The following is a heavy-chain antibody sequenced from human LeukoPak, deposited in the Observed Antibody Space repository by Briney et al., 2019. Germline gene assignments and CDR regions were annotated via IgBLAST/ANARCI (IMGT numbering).Heavy chain of an antibody. V-gene: IGHV3-23*01. CDR3: AKLLDYYYGMDV. CDR1: GFTFSSYA. Sequence: QAGGSLRLSCAASGFTFSSYAMSWVRQAPGKGLEWVSAISGSGGSTYYADSVKGRFTISRDNSKNTLYLQMNSLRAEDTAVYYCAKLLDYYYGMDVWGQGTTVTVSS. CDR2: ISGSGGST. J-gene: IGHJ6*02.